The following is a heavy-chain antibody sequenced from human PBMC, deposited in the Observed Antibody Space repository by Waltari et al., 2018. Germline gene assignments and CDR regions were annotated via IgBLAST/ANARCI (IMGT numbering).Heavy chain of an antibody. CDR1: GFTFSRFG. J-gene: IGHJ4*02. D-gene: IGHD4-17*01. V-gene: IGHV3-30*02. CDR3: GKDLRPTVTYGGLLDY. CDR2: KRYDGNKK. Sequence: QMQLLESGGGVFQPGGSLSLSCAASGFTFSRFGMHWVRPAPGKVLKWVAFKRYDGNKKFDTDSVKGRLTSSRDNSQNIVHLEMNSLRAEEKAVDDCGKDLRPTVTYGGLLDYWGQGTRVTGSS.